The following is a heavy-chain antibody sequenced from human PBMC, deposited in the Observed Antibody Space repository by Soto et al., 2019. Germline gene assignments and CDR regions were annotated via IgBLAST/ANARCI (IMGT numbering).Heavy chain of an antibody. J-gene: IGHJ2*01. CDR3: TRYSFSFQAEDGIRDTVPVSAFLLNRSSDL. D-gene: IGHD1-26*01. Sequence: GEGLEWVGFIRSKAYGGTTEYAASVKGRFTISRDDSKSIVYLQMNSLKTEDTAVYYCTRYSFSFQAEDGIRDTVPVSAFLLNRSSDL. V-gene: IGHV3-49*02. CDR2: IRSKAYGGTT.